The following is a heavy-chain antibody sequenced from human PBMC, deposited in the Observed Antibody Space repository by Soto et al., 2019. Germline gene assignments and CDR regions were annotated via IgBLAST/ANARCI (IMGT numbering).Heavy chain of an antibody. CDR1: GYTFTKYA. J-gene: IGHJ6*02. Sequence: QVQLVQSGAEVKKPGASVKVSCEASGYTFTKYAMHWVRQAPGQRPEWMGWINAANDQTKYSQKFQDRVIISRDTSATTGYMELRSLRYEDTAVYYCARAGLNAVLGSPLYGMDVWGQGTTVTVSS. CDR3: ARAGLNAVLGSPLYGMDV. CDR2: INAANDQT. D-gene: IGHD2-21*02. V-gene: IGHV1-3*01.